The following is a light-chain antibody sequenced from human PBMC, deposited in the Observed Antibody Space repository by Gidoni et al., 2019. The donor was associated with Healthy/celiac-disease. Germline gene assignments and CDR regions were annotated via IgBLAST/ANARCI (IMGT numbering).Light chain of an antibody. CDR2: QDS. CDR3: QAWDSSTGV. Sequence: SYELTQPPSVSVSPGQTASIPCSGDKLGDKYACWSQQKPGQSPVLVIYQDSKRPSGIPERFSGSNSGNTATLTISGTQAMDEDDYYCQAWDSSTGVFGGGTKLTVL. J-gene: IGLJ2*01. V-gene: IGLV3-1*01. CDR1: KLGDKY.